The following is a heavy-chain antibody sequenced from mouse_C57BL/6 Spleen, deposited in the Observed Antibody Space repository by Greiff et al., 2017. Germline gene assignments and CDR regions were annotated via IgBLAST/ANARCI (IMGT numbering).Heavy chain of an antibody. CDR2: IYPGSGST. CDR3: ASSITTVVAFDY. V-gene: IGHV1-55*01. Sequence: QVQLQQPGAELVKPGASVKMSCKASGYTFTSYWITWVKQRPGQGLEWIGDIYPGSGSTNYNEKFKSKATLTVDTSSSTAYMQLSSLTSEDSAVYYCASSITTVVAFDYWGQGTTLTVSS. J-gene: IGHJ2*01. CDR1: GYTFTSYW. D-gene: IGHD1-1*01.